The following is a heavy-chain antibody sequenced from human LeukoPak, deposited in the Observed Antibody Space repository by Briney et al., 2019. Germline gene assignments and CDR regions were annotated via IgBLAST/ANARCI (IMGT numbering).Heavy chain of an antibody. V-gene: IGHV3-23*01. CDR1: GFTFSSYW. J-gene: IGHJ4*02. Sequence: PGGSLRLSCAASGFTFSSYWMSWVRQAPGKGLEWVSAISGSGSSTYYADSVKGRFTISRDNSKNTLYLQMNSLRAEDTAVYYCAKEVRGSWYYYDSSGYPLDEYWGQGTLVTVSS. D-gene: IGHD3-22*01. CDR3: AKEVRGSWYYYDSSGYPLDEY. CDR2: ISGSGSST.